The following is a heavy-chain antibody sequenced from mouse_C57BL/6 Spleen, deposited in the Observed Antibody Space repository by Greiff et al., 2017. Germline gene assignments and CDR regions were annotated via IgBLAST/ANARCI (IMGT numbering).Heavy chain of an antibody. CDR1: GYSFTDYN. CDR2: INPNYGTT. J-gene: IGHJ2*01. CDR3: ARDYDYGPYCCDY. Sequence: EVQLQQSGPELVKPGASVKISCKASGYSFTDYNMNWVKQSNGQSLEWIGVINPNYGTTSYNQKFKGKATLTVDQSSSTAYMQLHSLTSEDAAVYYSARDYDYGPYCCDYWGQGTTLTVSS. V-gene: IGHV1-39*01. D-gene: IGHD2-4*01.